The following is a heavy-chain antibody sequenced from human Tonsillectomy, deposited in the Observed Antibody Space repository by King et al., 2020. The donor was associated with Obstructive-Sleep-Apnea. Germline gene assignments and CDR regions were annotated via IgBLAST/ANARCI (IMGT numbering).Heavy chain of an antibody. CDR3: AHPNSGYFYYFDY. D-gene: IGHD3-22*01. J-gene: IGHJ4*02. CDR1: GFSLTTTQMG. V-gene: IGHV2-5*02. CDR2: IYWDDDK. Sequence: QITLKESGPTLVKPTQTLTLTCTFSGFSLTTTQMGVGGIRQPPGKALEWLALIYWDDDKRYNPAHKTKLTITKDTSRNQVVLTMTNMNPVDTATYYCAHPNSGYFYYFDYWGPGTLVTVSS.